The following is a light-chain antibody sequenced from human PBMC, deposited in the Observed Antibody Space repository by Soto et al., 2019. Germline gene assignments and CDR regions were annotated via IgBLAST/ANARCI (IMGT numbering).Light chain of an antibody. CDR3: QKYDTAPQT. CDR1: QGIIDY. Sequence: DIQMTQSPSSLSASVGDTVTITCRASQGIIDYLAWYQQRPGKVPKLLIYAASTLQTGVPSRFSGSGAGTDFTLTISSLQPEDDATYYCQKYDTAPQTFGQGTRVEI. CDR2: AAS. V-gene: IGKV1-27*01. J-gene: IGKJ1*01.